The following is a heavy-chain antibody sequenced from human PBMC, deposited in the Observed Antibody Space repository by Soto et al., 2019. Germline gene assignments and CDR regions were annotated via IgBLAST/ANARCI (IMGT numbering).Heavy chain of an antibody. V-gene: IGHV4-4*07. CDR3: ARDGMTTGDT. J-gene: IGHJ4*02. D-gene: IGHD2-21*02. CDR2: VFSSVSA. CDR1: GGSFTSNNW. Sequence: PSETLSLTCAVSGGSFTSNNWWSWVRQPANKGLEWIGRVFSSVSATYNPSLKSRVSISMDTPENRISLKLDSVTAADAGVYFCARDGMTTGDTWGPGTLVTVSS.